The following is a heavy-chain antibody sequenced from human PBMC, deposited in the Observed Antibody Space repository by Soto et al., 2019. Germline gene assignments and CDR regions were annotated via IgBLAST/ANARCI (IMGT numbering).Heavy chain of an antibody. D-gene: IGHD3-10*01. J-gene: IGHJ4*02. V-gene: IGHV3-23*01. Sequence: GGSLRLSCAASGFTFSSYAMSWVRQAPGKGLEWVSAISGSGGSTYYADSVKGRFTISRDNSKNTLYLQMNSLRAEDTAVYYCAKLEISVSSQASPTYYGSGSYPHNFDYWGQGTLVTVSS. CDR3: AKLEISVSSQASPTYYGSGSYPHNFDY. CDR2: ISGSGGST. CDR1: GFTFSSYA.